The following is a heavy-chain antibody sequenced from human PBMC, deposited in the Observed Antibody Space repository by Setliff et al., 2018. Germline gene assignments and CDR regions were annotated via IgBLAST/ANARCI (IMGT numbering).Heavy chain of an antibody. Sequence: ASVKVSCKASGYTFTTYGIAWVRQAPGQGLDWMGWISGYSGKTFYAPKFQDRVTMTTDTSTGTAYLDLRSLTSDDTAVYYCRVWIGDLSRDFWGRGTLVTVPQ. V-gene: IGHV1-18*01. D-gene: IGHD3-10*01. CDR1: GYTFTTYG. J-gene: IGHJ4*02. CDR2: ISGYSGKT. CDR3: RVWIGDLSRDF.